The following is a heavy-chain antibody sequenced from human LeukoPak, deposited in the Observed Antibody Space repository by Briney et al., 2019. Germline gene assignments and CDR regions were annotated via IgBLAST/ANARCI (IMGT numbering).Heavy chain of an antibody. J-gene: IGHJ1*01. CDR3: VRSDSRGYYFVH. V-gene: IGHV4-30-4*01. CDR1: GGSISSGDSY. CDR2: IYGSGTT. D-gene: IGHD3-22*01. Sequence: SETLSLTCTVSGGSISSGDSYWSWIRQPPGKGLEWIGYIYGSGTTYYNPSLKSPVTISEDTSTNQFSLKLSSVTAADTAVYYCVRSDSRGYYFVHRGQGTLVTVSS.